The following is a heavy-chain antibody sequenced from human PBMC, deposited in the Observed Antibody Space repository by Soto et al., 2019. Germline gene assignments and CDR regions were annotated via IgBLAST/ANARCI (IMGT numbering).Heavy chain of an antibody. CDR2: IYSGGST. D-gene: IGHD2-15*01. J-gene: IGHJ5*02. V-gene: IGHV3-66*01. CDR3: ASAPARRRYCCGGSCWFDP. Sequence: EVQLVESGGGLVQPGGSLRLSCAASGFTVSSNYMSWVRQAPGKGLEWVSVIYSGGSTYYADSVKGRFTISRDNDNNKLYLQMNSMRAEDAAVYYCASAPARRRYCCGGSCWFDPWGQGTLVTVSS. CDR1: GFTVSSNY.